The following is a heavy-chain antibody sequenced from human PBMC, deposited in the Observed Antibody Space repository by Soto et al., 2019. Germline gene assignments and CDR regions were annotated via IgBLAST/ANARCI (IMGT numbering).Heavy chain of an antibody. V-gene: IGHV3-33*01. CDR3: ARDGTLSCDKIEDYFDY. Sequence: QVQLVESGGGVVQPGRSLRLSCAASGFSFSSYGMHWVLQAPGKGLEWVAVIWYDGSNKYYADSVKGRFTIYRDNSKNTLYIQMTSLRAEDTDVYYCARDGTLSCDKIEDYFDYWVQGALVTDSS. CDR2: IWYDGSNK. D-gene: IGHD3-16*02. J-gene: IGHJ4*02. CDR1: GFSFSSYG.